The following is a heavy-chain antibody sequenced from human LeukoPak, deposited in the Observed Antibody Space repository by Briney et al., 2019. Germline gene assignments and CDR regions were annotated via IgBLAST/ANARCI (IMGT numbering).Heavy chain of an antibody. Sequence: GGSLRLSCAASGFTFSSYEMNWVRQAPGKGLEWVSSISSSSSYIYYADSVTGRFTISRDNAKNSLYLQMNSLRAEDTALYYCAKDIKDRTIVGAIDYWGQGTLVTVSS. CDR1: GFTFSSYE. V-gene: IGHV3-21*04. CDR3: AKDIKDRTIVGAIDY. D-gene: IGHD1-26*01. J-gene: IGHJ4*02. CDR2: ISSSSSYI.